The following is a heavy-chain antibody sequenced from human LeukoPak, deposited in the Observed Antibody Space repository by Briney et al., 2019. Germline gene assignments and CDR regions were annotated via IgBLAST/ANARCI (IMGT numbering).Heavy chain of an antibody. D-gene: IGHD2-15*01. CDR3: ARDHVSDGSRGFGY. CDR2: IYYSGST. J-gene: IGHJ4*02. CDR1: GGSISSGGYY. Sequence: SETLSLTCTVPGGSISSGGYYWSWIRQHPGKGLEWIGYIYYSGSTYYNPSLKSRVTISVDTSKNQFSLKLSSVTAADTAVYYCARDHVSDGSRGFGYWGQGTLVTVSS. V-gene: IGHV4-31*03.